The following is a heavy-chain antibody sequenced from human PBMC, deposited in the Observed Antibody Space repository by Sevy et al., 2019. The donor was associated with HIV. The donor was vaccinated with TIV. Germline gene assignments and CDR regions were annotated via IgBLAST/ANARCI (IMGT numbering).Heavy chain of an antibody. CDR3: ARQSAYHFYGMDV. V-gene: IGHV1-2*02. Sequence: ASVKVSCKASGYTFSDYYIHWVRQAPGQGLEWMGWINPNSGGTNYAQKFQGRVTMTRDTSITTAYMELSRMRSDDTAVYYCARQSAYHFYGMDVWGQRTTVTVS. D-gene: IGHD3-16*01. J-gene: IGHJ6*02. CDR2: INPNSGGT. CDR1: GYTFSDYY.